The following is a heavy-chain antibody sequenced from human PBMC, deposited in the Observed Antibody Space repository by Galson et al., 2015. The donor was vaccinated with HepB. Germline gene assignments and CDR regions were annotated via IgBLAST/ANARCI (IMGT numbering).Heavy chain of an antibody. CDR1: GFTFSSYG. CDR3: AKGAVRGVTHFDY. J-gene: IGHJ4*02. D-gene: IGHD3-10*01. CDR2: ISYDGSNK. Sequence: SLRLSCAASGFTFSSYGMHWVRQAPGKGLEWVAVISYDGSNKYYADSVKGRFTISRDNSKNTLYLQINSLRAEDTAVYYCAKGAVRGVTHFDYWGQGTLVTVSS. V-gene: IGHV3-30*18.